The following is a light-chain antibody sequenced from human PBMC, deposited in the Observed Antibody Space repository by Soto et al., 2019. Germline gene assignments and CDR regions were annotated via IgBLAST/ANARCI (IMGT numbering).Light chain of an antibody. CDR2: DAS. V-gene: IGKV3-15*01. J-gene: IGKJ1*01. CDR3: QQYKNWPPST. CDR1: QSVSNN. Sequence: ILMTQSPATLSVSPGERATLSCRASQSVSNNLAWYQQKPGQAPRLLIYDASTRATGIPARFSGSGSGTEFTLTISGLQSEDCAVYYCQQYKNWPPSTFGQGTKVEIK.